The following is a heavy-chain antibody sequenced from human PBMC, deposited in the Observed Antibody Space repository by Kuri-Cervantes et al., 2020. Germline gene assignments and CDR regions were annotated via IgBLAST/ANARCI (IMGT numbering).Heavy chain of an antibody. CDR3: TTDAGGLWFGGIYYYMDV. D-gene: IGHD3-10*01. Sequence: GGSLRLSCAASGFTFSSYSMNWVRQAPGKGLEWVGRIKSKTDGGTTDYAAPVKGRFTISRDDSKNTLYLQMNSLKTEDTAVYYCTTDAGGLWFGGIYYYMDVWGKGTTVTVSS. V-gene: IGHV3-15*01. CDR2: IKSKTDGGTT. CDR1: GFTFSSYS. J-gene: IGHJ6*03.